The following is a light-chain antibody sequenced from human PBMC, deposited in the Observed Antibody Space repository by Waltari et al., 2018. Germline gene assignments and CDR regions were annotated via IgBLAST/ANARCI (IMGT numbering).Light chain of an antibody. Sequence: DIQITQSPSFLSASVGPSFTISCQTRHLIRSNLDWYQQKPGQVPNLLIYKASTLQSGVPSRVSGSGSGTEFTLTISGLQPEELATYYCQHGYGTPLTFGGGTKVEIK. CDR3: QHGYGTPLT. CDR2: KAS. V-gene: IGKV1-39*02. CDR1: HLIRSN. J-gene: IGKJ4*02.